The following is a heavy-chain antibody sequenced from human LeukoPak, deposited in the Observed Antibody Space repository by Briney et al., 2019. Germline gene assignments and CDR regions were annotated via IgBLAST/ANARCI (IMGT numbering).Heavy chain of an antibody. CDR1: GFTFSSYA. CDR2: ISSSSSTI. Sequence: GGSLRLSCAASGFTFSSYAMSWVRQAPGKGLEWVSYISSSSSTIYYADSVKGRFTISRGNAKNSLYLQMNSLRAEDTAVYYCASLYGSGPNWFDPWGQGTLVTVSS. V-gene: IGHV3-48*01. CDR3: ASLYGSGPNWFDP. J-gene: IGHJ5*02. D-gene: IGHD3-10*01.